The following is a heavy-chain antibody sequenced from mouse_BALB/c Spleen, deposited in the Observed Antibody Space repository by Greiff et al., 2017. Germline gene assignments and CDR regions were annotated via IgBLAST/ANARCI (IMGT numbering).Heavy chain of an antibody. V-gene: IGHV5-6-5*01. J-gene: IGHJ3*01. D-gene: IGHD2-13*01. Sequence: EVKLMESGGGLVKPGGSLKLSCAASGFTFSSYAMSWVRQTPEKRLEWVASISSGGSTYYPDSVKGRFTISRDNARNILYLQMSSLRSEDTAMYYCARDEVTTTPFADGGQGTLVTVSA. CDR2: ISSGGST. CDR3: ARDEVTTTPFAD. CDR1: GFTFSSYA.